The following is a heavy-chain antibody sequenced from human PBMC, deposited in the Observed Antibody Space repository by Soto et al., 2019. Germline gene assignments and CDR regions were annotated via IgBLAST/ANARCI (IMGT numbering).Heavy chain of an antibody. CDR2: ISGSGGST. CDR3: AKDPPSYYYDSSGRFDY. D-gene: IGHD3-22*01. CDR1: GATFSSYV. Sequence: GGSLRLSCAASGATFSSYVMGWVRQAPGKGLEWVSAISGSGGSTYYADSVKGRFTISRDNSKNTLYLQMNSLRAEDTAVYYCAKDPPSYYYDSSGRFDYWGQGTLVTVSS. J-gene: IGHJ4*02. V-gene: IGHV3-23*01.